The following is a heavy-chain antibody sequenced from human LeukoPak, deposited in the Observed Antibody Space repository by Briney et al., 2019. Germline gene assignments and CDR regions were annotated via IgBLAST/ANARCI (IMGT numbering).Heavy chain of an antibody. Sequence: GGSLRLSCAASGFTFSSYAMHWVRQAPGKGLEWVAVISYDGSNKYYADSVKGRFTISRDNSKNTLYLQMNSLRAEDTAVYYCANPTSKQLVQWGQGTLVTVSS. CDR2: ISYDGSNK. D-gene: IGHD6-13*01. CDR1: GFTFSSYA. V-gene: IGHV3-30-3*01. CDR3: ANPTSKQLVQ. J-gene: IGHJ4*02.